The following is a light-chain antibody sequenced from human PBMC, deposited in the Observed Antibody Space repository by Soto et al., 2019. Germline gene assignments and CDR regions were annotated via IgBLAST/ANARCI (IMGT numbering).Light chain of an antibody. CDR2: AAS. CDR1: QSVGRNF. Sequence: IVLTQSPGTLSLSPGERATLSCRASQSVGRNFLAWYPQKRGQAPRILIYAASNRASGIPDRFSGSGSGSDFTLTISRLEPEDFAVYYCQQYGSPPWAFGQGTRGEI. CDR3: QQYGSPPWA. J-gene: IGKJ1*01. V-gene: IGKV3-20*01.